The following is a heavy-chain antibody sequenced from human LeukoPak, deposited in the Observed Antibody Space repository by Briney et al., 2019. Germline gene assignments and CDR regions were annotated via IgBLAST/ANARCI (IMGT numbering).Heavy chain of an antibody. V-gene: IGHV3-23*01. Sequence: GGSLRLSCAASGVTFTNYAMTWFGRAPGKGLEGVSGISISGGSTDYADSVKGRFTISRDNSKNTLYLQMNSLRAEDTAVYYCAKAPAGNKVEYWGQGTLVTVSS. CDR3: AKAPAGNKVEY. D-gene: IGHD6-19*01. CDR2: ISISGGST. CDR1: GVTFTNYA. J-gene: IGHJ4*02.